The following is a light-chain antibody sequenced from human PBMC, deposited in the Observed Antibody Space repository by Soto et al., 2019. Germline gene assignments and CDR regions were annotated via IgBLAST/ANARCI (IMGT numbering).Light chain of an antibody. V-gene: IGLV2-14*01. J-gene: IGLJ2*01. Sequence: QSALTQPASVSGSPGQSIAISCTGTSSDVGGHNYVSWYQQHPGEAPKLMIYEVSYRPSGVSNRFSGSKSGTTASLTISGLQAEDEADYYCSSYTTSSTLVFGGGTQLTVL. CDR3: SSYTTSSTLV. CDR2: EVS. CDR1: SSDVGGHNY.